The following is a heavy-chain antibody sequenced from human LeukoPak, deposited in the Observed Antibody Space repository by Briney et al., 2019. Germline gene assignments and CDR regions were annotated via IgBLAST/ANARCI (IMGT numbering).Heavy chain of an antibody. CDR3: VREAGYCASVCLKSNWFDP. Sequence: GGSLRLSCAASGFPFSSHAMSWVRQPPGKGLEWVSAIRNGKTYYADSVRGRFTISRDDSKNTVSLQMNSLRDEDTALYYCVREAGYCASVCLKSNWFDPWGQGTLVTVSS. D-gene: IGHD2-21*02. V-gene: IGHV3-23*01. CDR1: GFPFSSHA. CDR2: IRNGKT. J-gene: IGHJ5*02.